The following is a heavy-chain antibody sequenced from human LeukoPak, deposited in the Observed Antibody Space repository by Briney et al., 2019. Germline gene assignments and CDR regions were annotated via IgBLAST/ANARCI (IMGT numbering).Heavy chain of an antibody. D-gene: IGHD6-13*01. CDR3: AKGALRCSSCYDY. CDR2: IKQDGSEK. Sequence: PGGSLRLSCAAFGFTFSSYWMSWVRQAPGKGLEWVANIKQDGSEKYYVDSVKGRFTISRDNAKNSLYLQMNSLRAEDTAMYYCAKGALRCSSCYDYWGQETPVTVSS. J-gene: IGHJ4*02. V-gene: IGHV3-7*03. CDR1: GFTFSSYW.